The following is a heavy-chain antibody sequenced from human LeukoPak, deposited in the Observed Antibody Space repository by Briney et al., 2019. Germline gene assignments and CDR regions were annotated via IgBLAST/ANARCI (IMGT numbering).Heavy chain of an antibody. D-gene: IGHD1-26*01. J-gene: IGHJ4*02. Sequence: PGGSLRLSCAASGFTFSSYWMHWVRQAPGKGLVWVSRINSDGSSTSYADSVKGRFTISRDNAKNSLYLQMNSLRAEDTAVYYCARDRRSKVGALDYWGQGTLVTVSS. V-gene: IGHV3-74*01. CDR3: ARDRRSKVGALDY. CDR1: GFTFSSYW. CDR2: INSDGSST.